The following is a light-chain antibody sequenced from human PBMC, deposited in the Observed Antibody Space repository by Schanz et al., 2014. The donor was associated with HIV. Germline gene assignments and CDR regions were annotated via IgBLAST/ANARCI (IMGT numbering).Light chain of an antibody. CDR1: SSDVGAYNS. V-gene: IGLV2-14*01. J-gene: IGLJ2*01. CDR3: CSYAGSNNQVV. CDR2: DVS. Sequence: QSALTQPASVSGSPGQSITISCTGTSSDVGAYNSVSWFQQYPGKAPKLIIYDVSNRPSGVSNRFSGSKSGNTASLTISGLQAEDEADYSCCSYAGSNNQVVFGGGTKLTVL.